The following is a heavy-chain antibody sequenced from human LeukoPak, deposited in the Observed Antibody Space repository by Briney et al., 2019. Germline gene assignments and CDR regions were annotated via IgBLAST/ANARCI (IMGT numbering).Heavy chain of an antibody. Sequence: SQTLSLTCAVSGGSISSGGYSWSWIRQPPGKGLEWIGYIYHSGSTYYNPSLKSRVTISVDRSKNQFSLKLSSVTAADTAVYYCARVDSSVYYAFDIWGQGTMVTVSS. CDR1: GGSISSGGYS. V-gene: IGHV4-30-2*01. CDR2: IYHSGST. J-gene: IGHJ3*02. D-gene: IGHD3-22*01. CDR3: ARVDSSVYYAFDI.